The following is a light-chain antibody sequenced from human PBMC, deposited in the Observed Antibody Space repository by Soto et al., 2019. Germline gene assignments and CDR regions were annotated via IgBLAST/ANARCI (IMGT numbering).Light chain of an antibody. CDR2: KAS. Sequence: MAQSPATLSVSPGERATLSCRASRSVSSNLAWYQQKPGKAPKLLIYKASSLESGVPSRFSGSGSGTEFTLTISSLQPDDFATYYCQQYNSYSGTFGQGTKVDIK. CDR3: QQYNSYSGT. J-gene: IGKJ1*01. V-gene: IGKV1-5*03. CDR1: RSVSSN.